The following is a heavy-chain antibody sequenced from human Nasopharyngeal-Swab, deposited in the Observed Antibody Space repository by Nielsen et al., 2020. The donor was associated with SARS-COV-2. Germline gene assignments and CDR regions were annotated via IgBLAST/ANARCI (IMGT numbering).Heavy chain of an antibody. Sequence: SETLSLTCTVSGGFINSYYWSWIRQPPRRGLEWIGYIYYSGSSSYNPSLKSRVTISVDMSKNQFSLKLTSVTAADTAVYYCARDTVHYGMDVWGQGTTVTVSS. V-gene: IGHV4-59*01. CDR3: ARDTVHYGMDV. J-gene: IGHJ6*02. D-gene: IGHD4-11*01. CDR2: IYYSGSS. CDR1: GGFINSYY.